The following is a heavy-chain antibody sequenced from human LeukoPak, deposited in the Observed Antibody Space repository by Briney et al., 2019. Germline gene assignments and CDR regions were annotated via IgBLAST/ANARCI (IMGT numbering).Heavy chain of an antibody. CDR2: IYYSGRT. J-gene: IGHJ1*01. Sequence: SEILSLTCTIFGDSVSRSDSYWDWIRQPPGKGLEWIGTIYYSGRTYYSPSLKSRVTLSVDKSNNQFSLTLSSVTAADTALYFCARRRYYDSSGYLEWGQGTLVTVSS. D-gene: IGHD3-22*01. CDR3: ARRRYYDSSGYLE. CDR1: GDSVSRSDSY. V-gene: IGHV4-39*01.